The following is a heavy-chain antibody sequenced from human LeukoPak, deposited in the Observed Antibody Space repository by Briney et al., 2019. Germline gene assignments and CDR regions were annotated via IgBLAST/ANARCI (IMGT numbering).Heavy chain of an antibody. V-gene: IGHV4-59*08. Sequence: SETLSLTCTVSGGSISSYYWSWIRQPPGKGLEWIGYIYYSGSTNYNPSLKSRVTISVDTSKNQFSLKLSSVTAADTAVYYCARLARQDSGSYSENWFDPWGQGTLVTVSS. D-gene: IGHD3-10*01. J-gene: IGHJ5*02. CDR2: IYYSGST. CDR1: GGSISSYY. CDR3: ARLARQDSGSYSENWFDP.